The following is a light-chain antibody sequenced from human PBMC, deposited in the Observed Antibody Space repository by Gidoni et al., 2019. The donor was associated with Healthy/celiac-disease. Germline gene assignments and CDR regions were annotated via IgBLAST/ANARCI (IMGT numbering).Light chain of an antibody. CDR2: AAS. J-gene: IGKJ4*01. CDR1: QSISSY. Sequence: DIQMTQSPSSLSASVGDRVTITCRASQSISSYLNLYQQKPGKAPKLLIYAASSLQSGVPSRFSGSGSGTDFTLTISSLQPEDFATYSCQQSYSTPFTFXGXTKVEIK. V-gene: IGKV1-39*01. CDR3: QQSYSTPFT.